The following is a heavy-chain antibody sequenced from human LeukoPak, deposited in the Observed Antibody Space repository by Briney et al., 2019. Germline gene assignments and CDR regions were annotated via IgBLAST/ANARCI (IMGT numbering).Heavy chain of an antibody. CDR2: INHSGST. D-gene: IGHD3-10*01. CDR1: GGSFSGYY. V-gene: IGHV4-34*01. CDR3: ARGLKVRGVIITR. J-gene: IGHJ4*02. Sequence: SETLSLTCAVYGGSFSGYYWSWIRQPPGKGLEWIGEINHSGSTNYNPSLKSRVTISVDTSKNQFSLKLSSVTAAGTAVYYCARGLKVRGVIITRWGQGTLVTVSS.